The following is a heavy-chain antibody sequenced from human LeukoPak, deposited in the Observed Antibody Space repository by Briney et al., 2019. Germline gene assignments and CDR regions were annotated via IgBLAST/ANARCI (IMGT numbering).Heavy chain of an antibody. CDR3: ASLGPCYFDY. J-gene: IGHJ4*02. CDR1: GFTFSSYS. V-gene: IGHV3-48*01. Sequence: GGSLRLSCAASGFTFSSYSMNWVRQAPGKGLEWVSYISSSSSTIYYADSVKGRFTISRDNSKNTLYLQMNSLRAEDTAVYYCASLGPCYFDYWGQGTLVTVSS. D-gene: IGHD3-10*01. CDR2: ISSSSSTI.